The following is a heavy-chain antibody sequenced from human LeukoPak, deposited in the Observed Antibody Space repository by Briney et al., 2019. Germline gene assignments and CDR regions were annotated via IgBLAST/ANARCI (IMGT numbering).Heavy chain of an antibody. V-gene: IGHV3-21*04. CDR1: GFTFSSYS. D-gene: IGHD2-15*01. J-gene: IGHJ4*02. Sequence: GGSLRLSCAASGFTFSSYSMNWVRQAPGKGLEWVSSISSSSSYIYYADSVKGRFTISRDNAKNSLYLQMNSLRSEGTAVYYCARAFSGSAATPAPFDYWGQGTLVTVSS. CDR2: ISSSSSYI. CDR3: ARAFSGSAATPAPFDY.